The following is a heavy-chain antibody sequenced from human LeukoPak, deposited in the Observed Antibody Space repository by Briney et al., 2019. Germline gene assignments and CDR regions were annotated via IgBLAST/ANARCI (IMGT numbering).Heavy chain of an antibody. Sequence: GGSLRLSYAASGFTFSSYEMNWVRQPPGKGLEWISYVTSSGGTTYYADSVKGRFTISRDNAKNSLYLQMNSLRAEDTAVYYCAREGGSKNWFDPWGQGTLVTVSS. J-gene: IGHJ5*02. V-gene: IGHV3-48*03. CDR1: GFTFSSYE. CDR3: AREGGSKNWFDP. D-gene: IGHD1-26*01. CDR2: VTSSGGTT.